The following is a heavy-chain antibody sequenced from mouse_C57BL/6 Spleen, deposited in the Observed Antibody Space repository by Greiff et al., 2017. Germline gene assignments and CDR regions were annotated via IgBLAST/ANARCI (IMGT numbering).Heavy chain of an antibody. Sequence: DVMLVESEGGLVQPGSSMKLSCTASGFTFSDYYMAWVRQVPEKGLEWVANINYDGSSTYYLDSLKSRFIISRVNAKNILYLQMSSLKSEDTATYYCARDNYSNSDYYAMDYWGQGTSVTVSS. CDR2: INYDGSST. D-gene: IGHD2-5*01. CDR1: GFTFSDYY. J-gene: IGHJ4*01. CDR3: ARDNYSNSDYYAMDY. V-gene: IGHV5-16*01.